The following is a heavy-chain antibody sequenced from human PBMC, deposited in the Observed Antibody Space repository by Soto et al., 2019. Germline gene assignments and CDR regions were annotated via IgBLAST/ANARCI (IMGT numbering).Heavy chain of an antibody. V-gene: IGHV1-69*06. CDR3: ARNGGQLVRDYYYGMDV. D-gene: IGHD6-6*01. J-gene: IGHJ6*02. CDR1: VGPLSRYA. CDR2: IIPIFGTA. Sequence: SVKVSCKAHVGPLSRYAISLVRQAPGRGLEWMGGIIPIFGTANYEQKFQGRVTITADKSTSTAYMELSSLRSEDTAVYYCARNGGQLVRDYYYGMDVWGQGTTVTVSS.